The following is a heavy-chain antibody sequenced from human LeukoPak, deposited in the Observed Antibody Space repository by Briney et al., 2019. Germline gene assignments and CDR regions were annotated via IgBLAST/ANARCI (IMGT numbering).Heavy chain of an antibody. V-gene: IGHV3-23*01. CDR2: ISSSGGST. CDR1: GFTFSSYW. J-gene: IGHJ4*02. Sequence: GGSLRLSCAASGFTFSSYWMTWVRQAPGKGLEWVSLISSSGGSTYYADSVRGRFTISRDNSRNTLYLQMNSLRAEDTAIYYCAKDPDDFWTEPPLEYWGQGTLVTVSS. D-gene: IGHD3/OR15-3a*01. CDR3: AKDPDDFWTEPPLEY.